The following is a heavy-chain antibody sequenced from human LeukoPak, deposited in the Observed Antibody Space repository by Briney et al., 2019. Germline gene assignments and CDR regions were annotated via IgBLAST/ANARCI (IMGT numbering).Heavy chain of an antibody. CDR1: GVSIKNDN. D-gene: IGHD3-16*02. CDR2: AFYSGSS. J-gene: IGHJ4*02. Sequence: SETLSLTCTVSGVSIKNDNWRWIRQPPGKGLEWIGCAFYSGSSSYNPSLKSRVTISVDTSKNQFSLKLSSVTAADTAVYHCARYRYGLAYWGQGTLVTVSS. V-gene: IGHV4-59*01. CDR3: ARYRYGLAY.